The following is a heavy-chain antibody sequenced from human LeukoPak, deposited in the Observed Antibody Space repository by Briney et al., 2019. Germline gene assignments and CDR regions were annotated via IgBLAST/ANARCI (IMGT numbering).Heavy chain of an antibody. Sequence: GGSLRLSCAASGFTFSSYWRSWVRQAPGKGLEWVANIKRDGSEKYYVDSVKGRFTISRDNAKNSLYLQMNSLRAEDTAVYCCARDCGPVRRVLLWFGEKPRGFDYWGQGTLVTVSS. J-gene: IGHJ4*02. V-gene: IGHV3-7*01. CDR3: ARDCGPVRRVLLWFGEKPRGFDY. CDR2: IKRDGSEK. D-gene: IGHD3-10*01. CDR1: GFTFSSYW.